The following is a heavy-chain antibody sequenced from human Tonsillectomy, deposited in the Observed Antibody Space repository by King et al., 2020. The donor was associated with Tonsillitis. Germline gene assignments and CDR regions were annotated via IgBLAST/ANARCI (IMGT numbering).Heavy chain of an antibody. Sequence: VQLVESGSELKKPGASVIVSCTASGYTFTHYAMNWVRQAPGQGLEWMGWINTNAGNTGNPTYAQGFTGRFVLSLDTSATTAYLQISNLKAEDTAVYYCVRDDWGSDFWGQGTLVTVSS. CDR2: INTNAGNTGNP. CDR3: VRDDWGSDF. J-gene: IGHJ4*02. V-gene: IGHV7-4-1*02. D-gene: IGHD7-27*01. CDR1: GYTFTHYA.